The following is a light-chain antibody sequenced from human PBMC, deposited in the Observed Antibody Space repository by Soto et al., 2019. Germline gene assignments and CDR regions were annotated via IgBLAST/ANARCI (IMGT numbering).Light chain of an antibody. CDR2: WAS. CDR1: QSVLYSSNNKNY. Sequence: DIVMTQSPDSLAVSLGERATFNCKSSQSVLYSSNNKNYLAGYPQRPGQPPKLPIYWASTRESGVPDRFSGSGSGTDFTLTITSLQAEDVAVYYCQQYYSTPPTFGQGTKLEIK. V-gene: IGKV4-1*01. CDR3: QQYYSTPPT. J-gene: IGKJ2*01.